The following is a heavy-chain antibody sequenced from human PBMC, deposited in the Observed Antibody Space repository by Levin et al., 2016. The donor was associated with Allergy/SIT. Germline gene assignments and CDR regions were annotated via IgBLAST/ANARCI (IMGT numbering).Heavy chain of an antibody. J-gene: IGHJ4*02. D-gene: IGHD2-15*01. CDR3: ARARVAATLDY. Sequence: WIRQPPGKGLDWIGYIYYSGSTKYNPSLKSRVTISVDTSKNQFSLKLSSVTAADSAVYYCARARVAATLDYWGQGTLVTVSS. CDR2: IYYSGST. V-gene: IGHV4-59*01.